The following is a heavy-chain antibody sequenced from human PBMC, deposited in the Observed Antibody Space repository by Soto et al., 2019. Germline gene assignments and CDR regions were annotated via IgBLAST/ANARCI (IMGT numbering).Heavy chain of an antibody. CDR1: EYSFTRYG. D-gene: IGHD3-16*01. V-gene: IGHV1-18*01. CDR2: INAYNGNT. CDR3: AMVDVYVTPSPQDV. Sequence: QVHLVQSGAEVKNPGASVKVSCKASEYSFTRYGIGWARRAPGQGLEWMGWINAYNGNTNYAQNLQGRLTLTTDTSTPTAYMELRSLRSNDTAIYYCAMVDVYVTPSPQDVWGQGTTVTVSS. J-gene: IGHJ6*02.